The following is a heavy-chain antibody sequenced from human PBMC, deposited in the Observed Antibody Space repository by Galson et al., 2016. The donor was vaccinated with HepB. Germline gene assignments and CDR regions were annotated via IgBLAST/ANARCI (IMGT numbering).Heavy chain of an antibody. CDR3: ARDRFWGITFGGVGYFDY. V-gene: IGHV5-51*01. Sequence: QSGAEVKKPGESLKISCKGSGYSFTNYWIAWVRQMPGKGLEWMGIIYPGDSDTRYNPSFEGQVTISADMSINIVYLQWSTLKASGTAMYYCARDRFWGITFGGVGYFDYWGQGILVTVSS. J-gene: IGHJ4*02. CDR2: IYPGDSDT. CDR1: GYSFTNYW. D-gene: IGHD3-16*01.